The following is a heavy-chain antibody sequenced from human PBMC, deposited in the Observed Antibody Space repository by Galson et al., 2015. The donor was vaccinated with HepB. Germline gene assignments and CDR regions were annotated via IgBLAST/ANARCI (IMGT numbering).Heavy chain of an antibody. CDR2: TYYRSNWYT. CDR1: GDSVSSHNAG. CDR3: ARVPGPLYGAGTYSWFDC. Sequence: CAIPGDSVSSHNAGWNWIRQSPARGLEWLGRTYYRSNWYTDYAPSVEGRILVQPDTSRNHFSLHLSSVTPDDTAVYFCARVPGPLYGAGTYSWFDCWGQGTLVTVSS. J-gene: IGHJ5*01. D-gene: IGHD3-10*01. V-gene: IGHV6-1*01.